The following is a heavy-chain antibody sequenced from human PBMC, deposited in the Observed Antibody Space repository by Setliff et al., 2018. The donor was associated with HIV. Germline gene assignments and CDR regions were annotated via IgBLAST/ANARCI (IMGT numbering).Heavy chain of an antibody. V-gene: IGHV1-69*05. CDR1: GGTFSSYA. D-gene: IGHD3-9*01. J-gene: IGHJ3*02. CDR2: IIPIFGTA. Sequence: GASVKVSCKASGGTFSSYAISWVRQAPGQGLEWMGGIIPIFGTANYAQKFQGRGTITTDESTSTAYMELSSLISEDTAVYYCVRGGGVLRYFYFPLFICGKRGCFDIWGQGTMVTVSS. CDR3: VRGGGVLRYFYFPLFICGKRGCFDI.